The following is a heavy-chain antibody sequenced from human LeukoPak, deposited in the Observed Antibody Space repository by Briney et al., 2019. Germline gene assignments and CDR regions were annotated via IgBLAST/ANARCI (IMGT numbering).Heavy chain of an antibody. CDR3: ARSVMVTTHPEIFDI. CDR2: INHSGST. D-gene: IGHD4-17*01. V-gene: IGHV4-34*01. Sequence: SETLSLTCAVYGGSFKNYYWSWLRQPPGKGLGWIGEINHSGSTNYNPSLKSRVSISVDTSKKQFSLKLSSVTAADTAVYYCARSVMVTTHPEIFDIWGQGTMVTVSS. J-gene: IGHJ3*02. CDR1: GGSFKNYY.